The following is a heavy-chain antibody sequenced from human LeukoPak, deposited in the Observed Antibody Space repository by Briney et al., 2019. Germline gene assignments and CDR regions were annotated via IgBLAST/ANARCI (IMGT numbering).Heavy chain of an antibody. J-gene: IGHJ3*02. Sequence: SETLSLTCTVSGGSVKSYYWSWIRQSPGKGLEWIAYIHYSGSTNYNPSLKSRVTISVDTSKNQFSLKLSSVTAADTAAYYCARDQTSKGDAFDIWGQGTMVTVSS. V-gene: IGHV4-59*02. CDR3: ARDQTSKGDAFDI. CDR2: IHYSGST. CDR1: GGSVKSYY.